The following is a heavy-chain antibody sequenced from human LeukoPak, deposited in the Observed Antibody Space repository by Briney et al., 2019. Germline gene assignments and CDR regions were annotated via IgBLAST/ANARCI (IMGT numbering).Heavy chain of an antibody. J-gene: IGHJ4*02. CDR1: GDSNSDYY. V-gene: IGHV4-59*12. Sequence: SETLSLTCSVYGDSNSDYYWSWIRQPPGKGLEWIGYINYSGRTDYNPSLKSRVTISVDTSKNQFSLKLSSVTAADTAVYYCARGEGSYFDYWGQGTLVTVSS. CDR2: INYSGRT. CDR3: ARGEGSYFDY.